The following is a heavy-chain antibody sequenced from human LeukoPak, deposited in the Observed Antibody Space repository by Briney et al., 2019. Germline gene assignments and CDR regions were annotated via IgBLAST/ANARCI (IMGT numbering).Heavy chain of an antibody. CDR2: INPNSGGT. J-gene: IGHJ6*02. V-gene: IGHV1-2*02. CDR3: ARAVSYGGYYYYGMDV. CDR1: GYTFTGYY. Sequence: GASVKVSCKASGYTFTGYYMHWVRQAPGQGLEWMGWINPNSGGTNYAQKFQGRVTMTRDTSISTAYKELSRLRSDDTAVYYCARAVSYGGYYYYGMDVWGQGTTVTVSS. D-gene: IGHD1-26*01.